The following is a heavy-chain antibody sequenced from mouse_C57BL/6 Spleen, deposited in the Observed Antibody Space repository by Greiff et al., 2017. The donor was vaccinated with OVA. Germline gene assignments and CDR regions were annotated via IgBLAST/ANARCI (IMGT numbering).Heavy chain of an antibody. Sequence: QVQLQQSGAELVRPGASVKLSCKASGYTFTDYYINWVKQRPGQGLEWIARIYPGSGNTYYNEKFKGKATLTAEKSSSTAYMQLSSLTSEDSAVYFCARYPNQGPHYFDYWGQGTTLTVSS. V-gene: IGHV1-76*01. CDR2: IYPGSGNT. CDR3: ARYPNQGPHYFDY. CDR1: GYTFTDYY. J-gene: IGHJ2*01.